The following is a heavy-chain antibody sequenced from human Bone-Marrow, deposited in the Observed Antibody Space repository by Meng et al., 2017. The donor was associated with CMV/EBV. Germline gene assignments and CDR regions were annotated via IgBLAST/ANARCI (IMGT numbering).Heavy chain of an antibody. J-gene: IGHJ4*02. CDR2: VSDSGDTT. Sequence: GESLKISCVASGFNFKSYVLMWVRQAPGEGLEWVSAVSDSGDTTYYADSVKGRFTLSRDNSRNTVYLQMNSLRAEDTAVYYCAKAEEPSQLIESYLDYWGQGTLVTVSS. D-gene: IGHD1-1*01. V-gene: IGHV3-23*01. CDR1: GFNFKSYV. CDR3: AKAEEPSQLIESYLDY.